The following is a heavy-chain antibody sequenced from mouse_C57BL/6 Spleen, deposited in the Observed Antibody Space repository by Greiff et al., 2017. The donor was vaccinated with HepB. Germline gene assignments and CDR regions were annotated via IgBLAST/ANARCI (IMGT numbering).Heavy chain of an antibody. J-gene: IGHJ3*01. D-gene: IGHD2-4*01. V-gene: IGHV2-3*01. CDR1: GFSLTSYG. CDR2: IWGDGST. CDR3: ANLYDYDGGPWFAY. Sequence: VQVVESGPGLVAPSQSLSITCTVSGFSLTSYGVSWVRQPPGKGLEWLGVIWGDGSTNYHSALISRLSISNDNSKSQVFLKLNSLRTDDTATYYCANLYDYDGGPWFAYWGQGTLVTVSA.